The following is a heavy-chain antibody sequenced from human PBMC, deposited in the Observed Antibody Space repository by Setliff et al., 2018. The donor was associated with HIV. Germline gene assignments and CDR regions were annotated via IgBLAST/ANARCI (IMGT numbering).Heavy chain of an antibody. Sequence: ASVKVSCKASGYSLTSYSVNWVRQAPGQGLEWMGYINPNTGNPTYAQGFTGRFVFSVDTPVSTAYLQIFSLKAEDTAVYYCTRDHTPPPNYDFWSGQIDLRNIFYYMDVWGTGTPVTVSS. CDR1: GYSLTSYS. V-gene: IGHV7-4-1*01. D-gene: IGHD3-3*01. CDR3: TRDHTPPPNYDFWSGQIDLRNIFYYMDV. CDR2: INPNTGNP. J-gene: IGHJ6*03.